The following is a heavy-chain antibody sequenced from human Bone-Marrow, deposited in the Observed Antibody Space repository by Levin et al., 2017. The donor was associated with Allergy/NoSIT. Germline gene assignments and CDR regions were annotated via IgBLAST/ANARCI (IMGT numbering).Heavy chain of an antibody. CDR1: GGSISSSSYY. J-gene: IGHJ4*02. CDR3: ARSPPPVVEWLFSARNYYFDY. CDR2: IYYSGST. V-gene: IGHV4-39*07. D-gene: IGHD3-3*01. Sequence: SQTLSLTCTVSGGSISSSSYYWGWIRQPPGKGLEWIGSIYYSGSTYYNPPLKSRVTISVDTSKNQFSLKLSSVTAADTAVYYCARSPPPVVEWLFSARNYYFDYWGQGTLVTVSS.